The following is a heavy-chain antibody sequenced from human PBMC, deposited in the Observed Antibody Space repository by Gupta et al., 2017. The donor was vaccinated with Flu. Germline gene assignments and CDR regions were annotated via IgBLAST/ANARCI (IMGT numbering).Heavy chain of an antibody. CDR1: GFSFNTYT. Sequence: EVQLVESGETRIQGGGSLRLSCAASGFSFNTYTMNWVRQAPGKGLEWISYITANSYTIHYADSVMGRCTVSRDNADNLLYLEMKGLADDDTAVYYCVRGLDGHYSFDHWGQGIMVTVSS. V-gene: IGHV3-48*02. CDR3: VRGLDGHYSFDH. J-gene: IGHJ4*02. CDR2: ITANSYTI. D-gene: IGHD1-26*01.